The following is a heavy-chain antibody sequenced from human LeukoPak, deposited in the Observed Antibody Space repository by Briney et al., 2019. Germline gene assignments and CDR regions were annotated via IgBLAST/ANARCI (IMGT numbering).Heavy chain of an antibody. CDR1: GFTFSSYA. J-gene: IGHJ5*02. CDR3: AKEFSGTKAYYDFWSGQPNNWFDP. V-gene: IGHV3-23*01. CDR2: ISGSGEST. Sequence: GGSLRLSCAASGFTFSSYAMSWVRQAPGKGLEWVSGISGSGESTYYADSVKGRFTISRDNSKNTLHLQMNSLRAEDTAVYYCAKEFSGTKAYYDFWSGQPNNWFDPWGQGTLVTVSS. D-gene: IGHD3-3*01.